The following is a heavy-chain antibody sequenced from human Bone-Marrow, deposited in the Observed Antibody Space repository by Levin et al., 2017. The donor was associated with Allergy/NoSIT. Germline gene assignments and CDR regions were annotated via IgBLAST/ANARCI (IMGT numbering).Heavy chain of an antibody. D-gene: IGHD5-24*01. V-gene: IGHV3-15*01. CDR1: GFTFSEAL. J-gene: IGHJ4*02. CDR2: IKSKSEGGTT. CDR3: AAGMAVGIDY. Sequence: PGGSLRLSCAASGFTFSEALMTWVRQGPGMGLEWIGRIKSKSEGGTTDSAAPVKGRFTISRDDSKKKVYLQMNSLKTEDTGVYYCAAGMAVGIDYWGLGILVTVSS.